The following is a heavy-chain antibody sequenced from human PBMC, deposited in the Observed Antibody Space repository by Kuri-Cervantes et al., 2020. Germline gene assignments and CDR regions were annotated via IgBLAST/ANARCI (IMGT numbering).Heavy chain of an antibody. J-gene: IGHJ4*02. Sequence: GGSLRLSCAASGFTLSSYSMNWVRQAPGKGLEWVSSISSSSSYIYYADSVKGRFTISRDNDKNSLYLQMNSLRAEDTAVYYCARDLEGYSNYVPSHFDYWGQGTLVTVSS. CDR2: ISSSSSYI. V-gene: IGHV3-21*01. CDR1: GFTLSSYS. D-gene: IGHD4-11*01. CDR3: ARDLEGYSNYVPSHFDY.